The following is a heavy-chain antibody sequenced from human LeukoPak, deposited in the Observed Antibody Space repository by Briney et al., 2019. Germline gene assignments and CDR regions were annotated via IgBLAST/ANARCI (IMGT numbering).Heavy chain of an antibody. CDR3: ARLVVRGGDFDY. CDR2: IYYSGST. D-gene: IGHD2-21*01. J-gene: IGHJ4*02. Sequence: SETLSLTCTVSGGSISSSSYYWGWIRQPPGKGLEWIGSIYYSGSTYYNPSLKSRVPISVDTSKNQLSLKLSSVTAADTAVYYCARLVVRGGDFDYWGQGTLVTVSS. CDR1: GGSISSSSYY. V-gene: IGHV4-39*01.